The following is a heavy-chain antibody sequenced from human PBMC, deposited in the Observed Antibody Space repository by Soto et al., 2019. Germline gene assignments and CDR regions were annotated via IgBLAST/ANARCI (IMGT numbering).Heavy chain of an antibody. V-gene: IGHV4-39*01. CDR2: IYYSGST. Sequence: SETLSLTCTVSGGSISSSSYYWGWIRQPPGKGLEWIGSIYYSGSTYYNPSLKSRVTISVDTSKNQFSLKLSSVTAADTAVYYCARHSGYYTSWDYYYYMDVWGKGTTVTVSS. D-gene: IGHD3-3*01. CDR1: GGSISSSSYY. CDR3: ARHSGYYTSWDYYYYMDV. J-gene: IGHJ6*03.